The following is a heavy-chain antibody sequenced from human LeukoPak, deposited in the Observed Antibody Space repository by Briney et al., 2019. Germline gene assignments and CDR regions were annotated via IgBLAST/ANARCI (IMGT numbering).Heavy chain of an antibody. Sequence: GGSLRLSCAASGFTFSSYGMHWVRQAPGKGLEWVAVISYDGSNKYYADSVKGRFTISRDNAKNSLYLQMNSLRAEDTALYYCARARSYDSSGYPYYYYYMDVWGKGTTVTISS. CDR1: GFTFSSYG. D-gene: IGHD3-22*01. CDR2: ISYDGSNK. V-gene: IGHV3-30*03. J-gene: IGHJ6*03. CDR3: ARARSYDSSGYPYYYYYMDV.